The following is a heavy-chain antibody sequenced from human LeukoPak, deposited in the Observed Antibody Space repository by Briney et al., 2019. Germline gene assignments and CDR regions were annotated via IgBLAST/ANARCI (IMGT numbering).Heavy chain of an antibody. CDR1: GFTFSSYG. J-gene: IGHJ6*03. CDR3: AKVPYYYYYYMDV. Sequence: GGSLRLSCAASGFTFSSYGMHWVRQAPGKGLEWVAFIRYDGSNKYYADSVKGRITISRDNSKNTLYLQMNSLRAEDTAVYYCAKVPYYYYYYMDVWGKGTTVTVSS. V-gene: IGHV3-30*02. CDR2: IRYDGSNK.